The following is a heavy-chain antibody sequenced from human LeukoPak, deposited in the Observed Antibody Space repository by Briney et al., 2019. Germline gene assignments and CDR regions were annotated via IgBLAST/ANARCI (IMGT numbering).Heavy chain of an antibody. Sequence: SETLSLTCTVSGGSISSYYWSWIRQPPGKGLEWIGYIYYSGSTNYNPSLKSRVTISVDTSKNQFSLKLSSVTAADTAVYYCARGAVADYYFDYWGQGTLVTVSS. V-gene: IGHV4-59*01. CDR1: GGSISSYY. CDR3: ARGAVADYYFDY. D-gene: IGHD6-19*01. CDR2: IYYSGST. J-gene: IGHJ4*02.